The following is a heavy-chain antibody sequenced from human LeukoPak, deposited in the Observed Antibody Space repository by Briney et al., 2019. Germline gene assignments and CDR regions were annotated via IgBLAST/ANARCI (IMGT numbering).Heavy chain of an antibody. Sequence: TSETLSLTCTVSGGSINSYYWSWIRQPPGKGLEWIGYIYTSGSTNYNPSLKSRVTISVDTSKNQFSLKLSSVTAADTAVYYCGRGQGLERRDLGVDYWGQGTLVTVSS. CDR3: GRGQGLERRDLGVDY. CDR2: IYTSGST. J-gene: IGHJ4*02. CDR1: GGSINSYY. V-gene: IGHV4-4*09. D-gene: IGHD1-1*01.